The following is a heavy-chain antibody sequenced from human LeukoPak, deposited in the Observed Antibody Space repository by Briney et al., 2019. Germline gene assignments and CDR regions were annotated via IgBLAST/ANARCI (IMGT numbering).Heavy chain of an antibody. J-gene: IGHJ3*01. CDR3: ARDQIRYSNSPEALDL. CDR1: GFTFSSYA. Sequence: GGSLRLSCAASGFTFSSYAMSWVRQAPGKGLKWVSLISGSGVNTYYADSVKGRFTISRDTSKNTLYLLMNSLRGEDTAVYYCARDQIRYSNSPEALDLWGQGTLVSVSS. V-gene: IGHV3-23*01. D-gene: IGHD5-18*01. CDR2: ISGSGVNT.